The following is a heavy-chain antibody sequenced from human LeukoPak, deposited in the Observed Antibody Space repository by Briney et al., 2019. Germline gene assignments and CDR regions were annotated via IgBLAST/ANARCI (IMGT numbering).Heavy chain of an antibody. CDR3: ARGLSQQPDASDI. J-gene: IGHJ3*02. CDR2: IHYSGST. Sequence: PSETLSLTCTVSGGSISTNYWSWIRQPPGKGLEWIGYIHYSGSTDYNPSLKSRVTISVDTSKNQFSLKLSSVTAADTAVYYCARGLSQQPDASDIWGRGTMVAASS. CDR1: GGSISTNY. V-gene: IGHV4-59*01. D-gene: IGHD6-13*01.